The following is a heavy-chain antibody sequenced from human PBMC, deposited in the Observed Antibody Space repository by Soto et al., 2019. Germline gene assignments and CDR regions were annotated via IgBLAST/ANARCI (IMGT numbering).Heavy chain of an antibody. D-gene: IGHD5-12*01. CDR1: GGSISSGGYS. J-gene: IGHJ4*02. CDR3: AAGGGLPRYY. Sequence: QLQLQESGSGLVKPSQTLSLTCAVSGGSISSGGYSWSWIRQPPGKGLEWIGYIYHSGRTSYKTSLKSRVTIPVDRTKNQFSLKLSSVTAADTAVYYCAAGGGLPRYYWGQGTLVTVSS. V-gene: IGHV4-30-2*01. CDR2: IYHSGRT.